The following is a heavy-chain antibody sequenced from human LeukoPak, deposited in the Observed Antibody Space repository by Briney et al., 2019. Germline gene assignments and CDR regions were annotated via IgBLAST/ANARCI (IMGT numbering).Heavy chain of an antibody. CDR1: GYTFTSYD. CDR2: MNPNSGNT. V-gene: IGHV1-8*01. Sequence: ASVKVSCKASGYTFTSYDINWVRQATGQGLEWMGWMNPNSGNTGYAQKFQGRVTMTRNTSISTAYMELSSLRSEDTAVYYCARAYGSGSYYLTYYYYYGMDVWGQGTTVTVSS. CDR3: ARAYGSGSYYLTYYYYYGMDV. D-gene: IGHD3-10*01. J-gene: IGHJ6*02.